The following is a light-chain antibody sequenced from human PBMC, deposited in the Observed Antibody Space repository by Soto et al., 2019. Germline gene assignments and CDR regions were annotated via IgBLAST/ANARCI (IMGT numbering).Light chain of an antibody. V-gene: IGLV2-14*01. CDR2: EVT. Sequence: QSALTQPASVSGSPGQSIAISCTGTSSDAGGYDYVSWYQQHPDKAPKLMIYEVTKRPSGVSNRFSGSKSGNTASLTISGLQPEDEADYYCSSHTSGSTRVFGSGTKVTVL. CDR3: SSHTSGSTRV. CDR1: SSDAGGYDY. J-gene: IGLJ1*01.